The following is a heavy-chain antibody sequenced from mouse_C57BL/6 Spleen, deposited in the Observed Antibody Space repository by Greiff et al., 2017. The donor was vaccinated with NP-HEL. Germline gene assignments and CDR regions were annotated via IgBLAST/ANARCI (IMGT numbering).Heavy chain of an antibody. CDR1: GYAFSSSW. Sequence: LVESGPELVKPGASVKISCKASGYAFSSSWMNWVKQRPGKGLEWIGRIYPGDGDTNYNGKFKGKATLTADKSSSTAYMQLSSLTSEDSAVYFCARSGLTGLSYFDYWGQGTTLTVSS. J-gene: IGHJ2*01. CDR2: IYPGDGDT. V-gene: IGHV1-82*01. D-gene: IGHD4-1*01. CDR3: ARSGLTGLSYFDY.